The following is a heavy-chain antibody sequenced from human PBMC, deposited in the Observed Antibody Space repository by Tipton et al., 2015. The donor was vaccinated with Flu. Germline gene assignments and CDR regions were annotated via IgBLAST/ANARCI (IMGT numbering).Heavy chain of an antibody. Sequence: TLSLTCTVSGGSISGYYWTWIRQPPGKGLEWIGYIYYSGSTNYNPSLKSRVTISVDTSKNLFSLKLSSVTAADTAVYYCATEYRGGGNRYYFDYWGQGTLVTVSS. D-gene: IGHD4-23*01. V-gene: IGHV4-59*01. CDR3: ATEYRGGGNRYYFDY. CDR2: IYYSGST. CDR1: GGSISGYY. J-gene: IGHJ4*02.